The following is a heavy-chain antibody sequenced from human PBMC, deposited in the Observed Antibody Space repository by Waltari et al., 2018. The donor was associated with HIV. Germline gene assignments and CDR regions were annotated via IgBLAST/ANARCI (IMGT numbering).Heavy chain of an antibody. V-gene: IGHV4-39*01. D-gene: IGHD3-22*01. CDR2: IYYSGST. Sequence: QLQLQESGPGLVKPSETLSLTCTVSGGSISRSSYYWGWNRQPPGKGLEWIGSIYYSGSTYYNPSLKSRVTISVDTSKNQFSLKLSSVTAADTAVYYCARTPYYYDSSGYRDAFDIWGQGTMVTVSS. CDR1: GGSISRSSYY. J-gene: IGHJ3*02. CDR3: ARTPYYYDSSGYRDAFDI.